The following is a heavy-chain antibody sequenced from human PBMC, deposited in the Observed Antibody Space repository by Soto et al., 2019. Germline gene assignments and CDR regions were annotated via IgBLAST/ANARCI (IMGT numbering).Heavy chain of an antibody. J-gene: IGHJ5*02. D-gene: IGHD6-13*01. CDR3: ARAAAAGNWFDP. CDR2: MNPNSGNT. V-gene: IGHV1-8*01. CDR1: VSTFTIYY. Sequence: SSVNASCKAPVSTFTIYYINCVRQATGQGLEWMGWMNPNSGNTGYAQKFQGRVTMTRNTSISTAYMELSSLRSEDTAVYYCARAAAAGNWFDPWGQGTLVTVSS.